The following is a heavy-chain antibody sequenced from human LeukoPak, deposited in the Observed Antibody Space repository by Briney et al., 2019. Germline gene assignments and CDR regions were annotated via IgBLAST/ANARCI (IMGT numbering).Heavy chain of an antibody. V-gene: IGHV4-59*01. Sequence: SETLSLTCTVSGGSISSYYWSWIRQPPGKGLERIGYIYYSGSTNYNPSLKSRVTISVDTSKNQFSLKLSSVTAADTAVYYCARGDYYDSSGFPFIWGQGTMVTVSS. D-gene: IGHD3-22*01. CDR1: GGSISSYY. CDR3: ARGDYYDSSGFPFI. CDR2: IYYSGST. J-gene: IGHJ3*02.